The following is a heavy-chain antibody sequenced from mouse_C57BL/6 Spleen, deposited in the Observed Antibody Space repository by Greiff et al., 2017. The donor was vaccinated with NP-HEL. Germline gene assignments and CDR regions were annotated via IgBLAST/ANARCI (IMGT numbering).Heavy chain of an antibody. Sequence: VQLQQSGPELVKPGASVKISCKASGYAFSSSWMNWVKQRPGKGLEWIGRIYPGDGDTNYNGKFKGKATLTADKSSSTAYMQLSSLTSEDYAVYFCARRYFDVWGTGTTFTVSS. CDR3: ARRYFDV. CDR2: IYPGDGDT. J-gene: IGHJ1*03. CDR1: GYAFSSSW. V-gene: IGHV1-82*01.